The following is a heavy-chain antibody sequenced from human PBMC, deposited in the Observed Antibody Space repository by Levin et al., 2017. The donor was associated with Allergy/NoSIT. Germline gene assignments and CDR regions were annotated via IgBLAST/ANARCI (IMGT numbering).Heavy chain of an antibody. CDR2: IWYDGSNK. CDR3: ARASRWGRIIAAADLDY. Sequence: PGESLKISCAASGFTFSSYGMHWVRQAPGKGLEWVAVIWYDGSNKYYADSVKGRFTISRDNSKNTLYLQMNSLRAEDTAVYYCARASRWGRIIAAADLDYWGQGTLVTVSS. J-gene: IGHJ4*02. CDR1: GFTFSSYG. D-gene: IGHD6-13*01. V-gene: IGHV3-33*01.